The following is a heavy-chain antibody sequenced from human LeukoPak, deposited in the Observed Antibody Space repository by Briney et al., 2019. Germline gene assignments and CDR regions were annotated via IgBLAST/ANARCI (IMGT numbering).Heavy chain of an antibody. CDR1: GYTFTGYY. J-gene: IGHJ5*02. V-gene: IGHV1-2*02. D-gene: IGHD6-6*01. CDR2: INPNSGGT. CDR3: AREFMSSSVWIWFDP. Sequence: ASVKVSCKASGYTFTGYYIHWVRQAPGQGLEWMGWINPNSGGTNYAQKFQGGVTMTRDTSISTAYMEPSRLRSDDTALYYCAREFMSSSVWIWFDPWGQGTLVTVSS.